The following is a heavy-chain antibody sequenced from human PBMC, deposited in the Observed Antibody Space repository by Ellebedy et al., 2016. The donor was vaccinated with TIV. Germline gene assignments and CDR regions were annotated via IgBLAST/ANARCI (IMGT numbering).Heavy chain of an antibody. CDR3: ARWGGLKSAIDY. Sequence: MPSETLSLTCTVSGSSISNFSWSWIRQPPGKGLEWIGYFYYRGSTSYNPSLKSRVTISLDTSTNQFSLKLNSVTAADMAVYYCARWGGLKSAIDYWGQGTLVTVSS. J-gene: IGHJ4*02. CDR1: GSSISNFS. V-gene: IGHV4-59*01. D-gene: IGHD3-3*01. CDR2: FYYRGST.